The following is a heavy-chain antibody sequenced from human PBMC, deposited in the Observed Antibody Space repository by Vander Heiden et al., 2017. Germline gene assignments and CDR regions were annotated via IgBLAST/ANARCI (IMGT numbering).Heavy chain of an antibody. CDR3: ARCDYGSDAFDI. J-gene: IGHJ3*02. Sequence: EVQQVESGGGLVQPGGSLRLSCAASGFTFSSYDMHWVRQATGKGLEWVSAIGTAGDTYYPGSVKGRFTISRENAKNSLYLQMNSLRAGDTAVYYCARCDYGSDAFDIWGQGTMVTVSS. D-gene: IGHD3-10*01. V-gene: IGHV3-13*01. CDR2: IGTAGDT. CDR1: GFTFSSYD.